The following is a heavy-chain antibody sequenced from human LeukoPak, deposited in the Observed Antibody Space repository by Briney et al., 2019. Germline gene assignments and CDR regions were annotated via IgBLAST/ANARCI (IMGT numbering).Heavy chain of an antibody. CDR2: ISYDGSNK. D-gene: IGHD6-19*01. CDR1: GFTFTCYA. V-gene: IGHV3-30-3*01. CDR3: ASSIAVAGYYFDY. Sequence: HPGRSLRLSCAASGFTFTCYAMHWVRQAPGKGLEWVAVISYDGSNKYYVDSVRGRFTISRDNSKNTLYLQMNSLRAEDTAVYYCASSIAVAGYYFDYWGQGTLVTVSS. J-gene: IGHJ4*02.